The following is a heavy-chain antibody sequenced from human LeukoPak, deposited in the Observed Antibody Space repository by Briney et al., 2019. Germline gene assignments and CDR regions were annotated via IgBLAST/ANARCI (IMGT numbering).Heavy chain of an antibody. J-gene: IGHJ4*02. Sequence: GGSLRLSCAASGFTFSSYSMNWVRQAPGKGLEWVAVIWYDGSNKYYADSVKGRFTISRDNSENILYLQMNSLSAEDTAVYYCARYDGSGYSNYWGQGTLVTVSS. CDR1: GFTFSSYS. CDR2: IWYDGSNK. CDR3: ARYDGSGYSNY. D-gene: IGHD3-22*01. V-gene: IGHV3-33*08.